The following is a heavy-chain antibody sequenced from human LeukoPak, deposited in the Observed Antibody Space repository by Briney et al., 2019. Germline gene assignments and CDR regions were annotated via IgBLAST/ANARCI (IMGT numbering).Heavy chain of an antibody. CDR3: ARQVSDYYYYYIDV. J-gene: IGHJ6*03. D-gene: IGHD5/OR15-5a*01. CDR2: SCYSETT. Sequence: PSETLSLTCTVSGGSISTTNYYWDWIRQPPGKGLEWIGSSCYSETTYYNSSLKSRVTIFIDTSNNQSSLRLNSVPAADTAVYYCARQVSDYYYYYIDVWGKGTTVIVSS. CDR1: GGSISTTNYY. V-gene: IGHV4-39*01.